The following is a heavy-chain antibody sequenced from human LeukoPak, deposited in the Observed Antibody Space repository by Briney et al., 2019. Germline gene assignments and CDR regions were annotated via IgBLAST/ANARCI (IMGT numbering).Heavy chain of an antibody. CDR2: INPNSGGT. V-gene: IGHV1-2*02. J-gene: IGHJ4*02. CDR1: GYTFTGYY. CDR3: ARDLEDTAMY. D-gene: IGHD5-18*01. Sequence: ASVKVSCKASGYTFTGYYMHWVRQAPGQGLEWMGWINPNSGGTNYAQKFQGRVTTTRDTSISTAYMELSRLRSDDTAVYYCARDLEDTAMYWGQGTLVTVSS.